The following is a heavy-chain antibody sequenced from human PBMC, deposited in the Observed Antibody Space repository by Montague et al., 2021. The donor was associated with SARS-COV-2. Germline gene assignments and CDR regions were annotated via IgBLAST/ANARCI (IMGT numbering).Heavy chain of an antibody. Sequence: PALVKLTQTLTLTCTFPGFSLSTSGMSVSWIRQPPGKVLEWLALIDWDDDKYYSTSLKTRLTISKDTSKNQVVLTMTNMDPVDTATYYCARIRDYGILTGSCSVFGYWGQGTLVTVSS. D-gene: IGHD3-9*01. V-gene: IGHV2-70*01. CDR2: IDWDDDK. CDR3: ARIRDYGILTGSCSVFGY. CDR1: GFSLSTSGMS. J-gene: IGHJ4*02.